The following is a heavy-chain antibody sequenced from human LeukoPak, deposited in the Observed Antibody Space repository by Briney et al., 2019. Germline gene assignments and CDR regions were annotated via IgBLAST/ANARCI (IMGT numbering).Heavy chain of an antibody. J-gene: IGHJ3*02. Sequence: AGGSLRLSCAASGFTFSSYSMNWVRQAPGKGLEWVSSISSSSSYIYYADSVKGRFTISRDNAKNSLYLQMNSLRAEDTAVYYCARDPRTGIDAFDIWGQGTMVTVSS. V-gene: IGHV3-21*01. D-gene: IGHD7-27*01. CDR2: ISSSSSYI. CDR1: GFTFSSYS. CDR3: ARDPRTGIDAFDI.